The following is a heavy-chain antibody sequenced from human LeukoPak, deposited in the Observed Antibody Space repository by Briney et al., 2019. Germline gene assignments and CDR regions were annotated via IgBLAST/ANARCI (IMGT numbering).Heavy chain of an antibody. J-gene: IGHJ4*02. V-gene: IGHV3-30-3*01. D-gene: IGHD1-26*01. CDR1: GFTFSSYA. CDR3: ARVTRVGALYFDY. CDR2: IPYDGSNK. Sequence: PGRSLRLSCAASGFTFSSYAMHWVRQAPGKGLEWVAVIPYDGSNKYYADSVKGRFTISRDNSKNTLYLQMNSLRAEDTAVYYCARVTRVGALYFDYWGQGTLVTVSS.